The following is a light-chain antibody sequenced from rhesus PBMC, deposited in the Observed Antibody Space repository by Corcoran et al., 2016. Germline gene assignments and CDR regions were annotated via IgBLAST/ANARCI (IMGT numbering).Light chain of an antibody. J-gene: IGKJ1*01. Sequence: DIQMTQSPSSLSASVGDRVTITCQASQGISSRLAWYQQKPGKAPKLLIYAASRLQSGVPSRFSGSGSWTDFTLTIRSLQPEDFSTYYCQQHNSYPWTFGQGTKVEIK. V-gene: IGKV1-33*02. CDR3: QQHNSYPWT. CDR1: QGISSR. CDR2: AAS.